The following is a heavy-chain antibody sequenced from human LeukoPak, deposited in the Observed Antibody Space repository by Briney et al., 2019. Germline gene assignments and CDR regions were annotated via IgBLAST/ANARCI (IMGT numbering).Heavy chain of an antibody. V-gene: IGHV3-9*01. J-gene: IGHJ3*02. CDR1: GFSFDDYA. CDR2: INWNSGSI. Sequence: GGSLRLSCAASGFSFDDYAMHWVRQPPGKGLEWVSGINWNSGSIDYADSVKGRFIISRDNAKNSLYLQINSLRPEDTAFYYCARGIGIGAFDTWGRGTKVTVSS. CDR3: ARGIGIGAFDT. D-gene: IGHD2/OR15-2a*01.